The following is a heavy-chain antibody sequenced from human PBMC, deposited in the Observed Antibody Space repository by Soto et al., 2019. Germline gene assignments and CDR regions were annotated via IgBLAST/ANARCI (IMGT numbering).Heavy chain of an antibody. V-gene: IGHV1-46*03. D-gene: IGHD2-15*01. CDR2: INPSGGST. CDR1: GYTFTSYY. J-gene: IGHJ4*02. Sequence: GASVKVSCKASGYTFTSYYMHWVRQAPGQGLEWMGIINPSGGSTSYAQKFQGRVTMTRDTSTSTVYMELSSLRSEDTAVYYCARAYCSGGSCWEYYFDYWGQGTLVTVSS. CDR3: ARAYCSGGSCWEYYFDY.